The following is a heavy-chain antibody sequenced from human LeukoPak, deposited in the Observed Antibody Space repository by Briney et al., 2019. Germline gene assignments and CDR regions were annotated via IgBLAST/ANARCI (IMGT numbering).Heavy chain of an antibody. Sequence: SETLSLTCAVYGESLSGYVWSWIRQSPGKGLEWIGEIIHNGTTNYNPSLKSRVTISGDTSKNQFSLNLISVTAADTAVYYCARVNSSGWSRAFDIWGQGTMVTVSS. J-gene: IGHJ3*02. CDR1: GESLSGYV. D-gene: IGHD6-19*01. CDR2: IIHNGTT. CDR3: ARVNSSGWSRAFDI. V-gene: IGHV4-34*12.